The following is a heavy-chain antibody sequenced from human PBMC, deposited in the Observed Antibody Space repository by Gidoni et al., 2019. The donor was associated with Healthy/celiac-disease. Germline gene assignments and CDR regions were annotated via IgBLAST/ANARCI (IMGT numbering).Heavy chain of an antibody. J-gene: IGHJ5*02. CDR1: GGSIRSSSYY. CDR3: ARTAAAGKGNWFDP. Sequence: QLQLQESGPGLVKPSETLSLTCTVSGGSIRSSSYYWGWIRQPPGKGLEWIGSIYYSGSTYYNPSLKSRVTISVDTSKNQFSLKLSSVTAADTAVYYCARTAAAGKGNWFDPWGQGTLVTVSS. CDR2: IYYSGST. D-gene: IGHD6-13*01. V-gene: IGHV4-39*07.